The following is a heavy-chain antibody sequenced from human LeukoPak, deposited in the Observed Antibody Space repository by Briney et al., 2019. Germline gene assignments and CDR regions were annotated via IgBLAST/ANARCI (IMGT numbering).Heavy chain of an antibody. Sequence: GGSLRLSCSASGFTFSTYWMSWVRQAPGKGLEWVANMRRDGNEIYYLDSVRGRFTISRDNAKNTLYLQMNSLRAEDTAVYYCARELDCSSTSYYSGFDYWGQGTLVTVSS. D-gene: IGHD2-2*02. CDR1: GFTFSTYW. CDR2: MRRDGNEI. V-gene: IGHV3-7*01. J-gene: IGHJ4*02. CDR3: ARELDCSSTSYYSGFDY.